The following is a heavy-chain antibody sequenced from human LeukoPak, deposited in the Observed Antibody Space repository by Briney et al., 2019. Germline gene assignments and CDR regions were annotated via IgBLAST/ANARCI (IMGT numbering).Heavy chain of an antibody. J-gene: IGHJ4*02. D-gene: IGHD2-15*01. CDR2: IYSGGST. Sequence: GGSLRLSCAASGFTFSSYAMSWVRQAPGKGLEWVSVIYSGGSTYYADSVKGRFTISRDNSKNTLYLQMNSLRAEDTAVYYCAARYCSGGSCYSYYFDYWGQGTLVTVSS. CDR3: AARYCSGGSCYSYYFDY. V-gene: IGHV3-66*01. CDR1: GFTFSSYA.